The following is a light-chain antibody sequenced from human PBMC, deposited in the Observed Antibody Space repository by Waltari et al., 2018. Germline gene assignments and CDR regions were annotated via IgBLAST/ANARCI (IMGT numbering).Light chain of an antibody. CDR2: HVT. CDR3: NSYTNSSTWV. J-gene: IGLJ3*02. V-gene: IGLV2-14*03. CDR1: SSDVGAYIY. Sequence: QSALTQPASVSGSPGQSITISCTGTSSDVGAYIYVSWYQQHPGKAPRLMIYHVTNRPSGVSNRCSGSKSGNTASLTISGLQAEDEADYYCNSYTNSSTWVFGGGTKVTVL.